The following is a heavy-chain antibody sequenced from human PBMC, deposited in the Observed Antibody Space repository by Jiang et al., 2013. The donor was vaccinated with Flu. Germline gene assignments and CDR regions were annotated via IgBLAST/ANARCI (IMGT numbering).Heavy chain of an antibody. Sequence: GVVQPGRSLRLSCAASGFTFSSYAMHWVRQAPGKGLEWVAVISYDGSNKYYADSVKGRFTISRDNSKNTLYLQMNSLRAEDTAVYYCARVSPYGDYAECFDLWGRGTLVTVSS. CDR1: GFTFSSYA. CDR3: ARVSPYGDYAECFDL. CDR2: ISYDGSNK. V-gene: IGHV3-30*04. J-gene: IGHJ2*01. D-gene: IGHD4-17*01.